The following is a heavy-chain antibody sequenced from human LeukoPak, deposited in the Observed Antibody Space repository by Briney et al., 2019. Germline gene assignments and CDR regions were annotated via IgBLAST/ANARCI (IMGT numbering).Heavy chain of an antibody. Sequence: SETLSLTCTVSGGSISSYYWSWIRQPPGKGLEWIGYIYYSGSTNYNPSLKSRVTISVDTSKNQFSLNLSSVTVEDTAVYYCVRGVSISRSWYNDLWGQGTMVTVSS. V-gene: IGHV4-59*08. D-gene: IGHD6-13*01. CDR2: IYYSGST. CDR1: GGSISSYY. CDR3: VRGVSISRSWYNDL. J-gene: IGHJ3*01.